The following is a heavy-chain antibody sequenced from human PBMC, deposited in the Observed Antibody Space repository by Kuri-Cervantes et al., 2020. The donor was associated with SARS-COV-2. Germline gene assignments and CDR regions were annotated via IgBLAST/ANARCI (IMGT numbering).Heavy chain of an antibody. CDR1: GFTFNTYN. D-gene: IGHD6-13*01. J-gene: IGHJ4*02. CDR2: IGPSNTYI. Sequence: GESLKISCTASGFTFNTYNMKWVRQAPGKGLEWVSGIGPSNTYIYYADSVKGRFIISRDNAKNSLYLQMNSLRAEDTAVYYCAKDITLERRAAAGSFDYWGQGTLVTVSS. V-gene: IGHV3-21*06. CDR3: AKDITLERRAAAGSFDY.